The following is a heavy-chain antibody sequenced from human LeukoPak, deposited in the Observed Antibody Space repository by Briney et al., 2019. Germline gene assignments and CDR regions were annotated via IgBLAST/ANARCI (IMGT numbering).Heavy chain of an antibody. V-gene: IGHV4-59*11. CDR3: ARGYGGYDWVSDC. D-gene: IGHD5-12*01. CDR2: IYYSGST. J-gene: IGHJ4*02. CDR1: GGSISSHY. Sequence: SETLSLTCIVSGGSISSHYWSWIRQPPGKGLEWIGYIYYSGSTYYNPSLKSRVTVSVDRSKNQFSLKLNSVTAADTAVYYCARGYGGYDWVSDCWGQGTLVTVSS.